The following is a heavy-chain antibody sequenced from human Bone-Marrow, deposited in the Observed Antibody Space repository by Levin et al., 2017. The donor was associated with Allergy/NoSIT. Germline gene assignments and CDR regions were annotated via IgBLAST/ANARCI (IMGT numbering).Heavy chain of an antibody. CDR3: ARGFEPGYNGRNWFDP. Sequence: GGSLRLSCAASGFSFSNYWVSWVRQAPGKGLEWVANIKEDGSAEFYVDSVRGRFTISRDNAKNSLYLQMNSLRDDDTGLYYCARGFEPGYNGRNWFDPWGQGTLVTVSS. D-gene: IGHD1-14*01. CDR2: IKEDGSAE. V-gene: IGHV3-7*01. J-gene: IGHJ5*02. CDR1: GFSFSNYW.